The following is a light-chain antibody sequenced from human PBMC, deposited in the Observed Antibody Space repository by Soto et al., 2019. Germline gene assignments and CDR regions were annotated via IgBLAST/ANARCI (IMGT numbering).Light chain of an antibody. CDR1: QNINNY. CDR2: DAS. V-gene: IGKV1-33*01. Sequence: DIQVTHSAYSLSASVGDSVTITCQASQNINNYLNWYQQKPGRAPKLLIYDASNLEAGVPSRFRGSGSGTDFTFTISRLQPEDIATYYCQQYENLPTFGQGTRLE. CDR3: QQYENLPT. J-gene: IGKJ5*01.